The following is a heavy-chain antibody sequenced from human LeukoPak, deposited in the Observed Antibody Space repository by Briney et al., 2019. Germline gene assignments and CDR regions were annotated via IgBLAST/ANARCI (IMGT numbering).Heavy chain of an antibody. CDR3: ARERPSYYDILTGYYPRSLPYYFDY. D-gene: IGHD3-9*01. J-gene: IGHJ4*02. Sequence: SETLSLTCAVYGGSFSGYHWSWIRQPPGKGLEWIGEINHSGSTNYNPSLKSRVTISVDTPKNQFSLKLSSVTAADTAVYYCARERPSYYDILTGYYPRSLPYYFDYWGQGTLVTVSS. CDR1: GGSFSGYH. CDR2: INHSGST. V-gene: IGHV4-34*01.